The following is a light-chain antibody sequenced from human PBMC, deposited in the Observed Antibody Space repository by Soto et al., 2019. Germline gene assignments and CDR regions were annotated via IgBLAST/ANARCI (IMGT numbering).Light chain of an antibody. CDR2: DAS. CDR1: QSISSW. J-gene: IGKJ4*01. V-gene: IGKV1-5*01. Sequence: DIQMTQSPSTLSASVGDRVTITCRASQSISSWLAWYQQKPGKAPKLLIDDASKLAPGVPSRLSGGGAGTEFTLTISSLQPDDFATYYCQQYSTYPLTVGGGTKVEIK. CDR3: QQYSTYPLT.